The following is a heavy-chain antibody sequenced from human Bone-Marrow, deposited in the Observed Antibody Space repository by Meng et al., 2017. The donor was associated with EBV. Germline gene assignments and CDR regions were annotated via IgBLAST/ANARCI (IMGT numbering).Heavy chain of an antibody. V-gene: IGHV3-74*01. J-gene: IGHJ4*02. D-gene: IGHD5-24*01. CDR1: GFSFSRYW. CDR3: SRDLAGSDDV. CDR2: TNEDGRIT. Sequence: VGSGGALGQPGGSLRLSCVASGFSFSRYWMHWVRQAPGKGLVWVSRTNEDGRITNYADSVKGRFTISRDNTKNRLYLQMDSLRAEDTALYFCSRDLAGSDDVWGQGTLVTVSS.